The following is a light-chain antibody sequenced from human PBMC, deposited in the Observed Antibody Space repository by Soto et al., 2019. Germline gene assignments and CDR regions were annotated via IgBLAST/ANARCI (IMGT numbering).Light chain of an antibody. CDR2: RNN. J-gene: IGLJ2*01. CDR1: SSNIGSNF. CDR3: AAWDDSLSGVV. V-gene: IGLV1-47*01. Sequence: QSVLTQPPSASGTPGQRVTISCSGSSSNIGSNFIYWYQQLPGTAPKLLIYRNNERPSGVPDRFSGSKSGTSASLAISWLRSEDEADYHCAAWDDSLSGVVFGGGTKLTVL.